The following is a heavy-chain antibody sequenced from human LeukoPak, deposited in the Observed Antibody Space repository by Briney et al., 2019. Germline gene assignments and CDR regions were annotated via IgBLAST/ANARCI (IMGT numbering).Heavy chain of an antibody. CDR1: GGSISSYY. J-gene: IGHJ6*03. V-gene: IGHV4-59*01. CDR2: IYYSGST. D-gene: IGHD4-11*01. CDR3: ARAETTDHYYYYYMDV. Sequence: SETLSLTCTVSGGSISSYYWSWIRQPPGKGLEWIGYIYYSGSTNYNPSLKSRVTISVDTPKNQFSLKLSSVTAADTAVYYCARAETTDHYYYYYMDVWGKGTTVTVSS.